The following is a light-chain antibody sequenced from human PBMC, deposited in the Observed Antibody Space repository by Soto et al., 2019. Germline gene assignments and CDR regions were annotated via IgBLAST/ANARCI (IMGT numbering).Light chain of an antibody. Sequence: DIVMTQTPLSSPVTLGQPASISCKSSQSRVHSDGNTYLSWLQQRPGQPPRLLIEKISNRFSGVPDRFSGSGAGTDFTLKISRVEAEDVGVYYCMQGTQFPWTFGQGTKVEMK. J-gene: IGKJ1*01. V-gene: IGKV2-24*01. CDR1: QSRVHSDGNTY. CDR3: MQGTQFPWT. CDR2: KIS.